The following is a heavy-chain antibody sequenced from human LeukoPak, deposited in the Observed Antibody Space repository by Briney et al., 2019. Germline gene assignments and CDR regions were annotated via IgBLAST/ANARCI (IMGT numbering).Heavy chain of an antibody. D-gene: IGHD4-23*01. J-gene: IGHJ5*02. Sequence: ASVKVSCKPSGYTFTSYDINWVRQATGQGLEWMGWMNPNTGDTGYAQKFQGRVTMTRDTSISTAYMELRGLTSEDTAVYYCARDYGGNSGWFDPWGQGTLVTVSS. CDR3: ARDYGGNSGWFDP. CDR2: MNPNTGDT. CDR1: GYTFTSYD. V-gene: IGHV1-8*01.